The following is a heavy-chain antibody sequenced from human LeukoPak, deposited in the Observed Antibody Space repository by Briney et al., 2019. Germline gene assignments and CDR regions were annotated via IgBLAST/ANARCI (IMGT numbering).Heavy chain of an antibody. CDR3: AGAVTRVRGVINSWFDP. CDR1: GYTFTGYY. CDR2: INPNSGGT. D-gene: IGHD3-10*01. Sequence: GASVKVSCKASGYTFTGYYMHWVRQAPGQGLEWMGWINPNSGGTNYAQKFQGRVTMTRDTSISTAYMELSRLRSDDTAVYYCAGAVTRVRGVINSWFDPWGQGTLVTVSS. V-gene: IGHV1-2*02. J-gene: IGHJ5*02.